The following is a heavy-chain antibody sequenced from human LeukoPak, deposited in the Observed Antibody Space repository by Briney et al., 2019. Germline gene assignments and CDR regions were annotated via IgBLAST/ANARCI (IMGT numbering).Heavy chain of an antibody. Sequence: GGSLRLSCAAFGFTFRSYAMSWVRQAPGKGLEWVSTLSASGGATYYADSVKGRFTISRDNSKNTLYLQMNSLRAEDTAVYYCAKELSTVTTIDYWGQGTLVTVSS. J-gene: IGHJ4*02. V-gene: IGHV3-23*01. CDR1: GFTFRSYA. D-gene: IGHD4-17*01. CDR3: AKELSTVTTIDY. CDR2: LSASGGAT.